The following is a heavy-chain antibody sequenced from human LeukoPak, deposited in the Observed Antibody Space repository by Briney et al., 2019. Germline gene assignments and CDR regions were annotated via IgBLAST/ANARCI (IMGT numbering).Heavy chain of an antibody. D-gene: IGHD3-22*01. J-gene: IGHJ4*02. Sequence: ASVKVSCKASGYTFTSYYMHWVRQAPGQGLEWMGMINPSGGSTSYAQKFQGRVTMTRDTSTSTVYMELSSLRSEDTALYYCARVALPNCYDSSGHFDYWGQGPVVTVSS. V-gene: IGHV1-46*01. CDR3: ARVALPNCYDSSGHFDY. CDR2: INPSGGST. CDR1: GYTFTSYY.